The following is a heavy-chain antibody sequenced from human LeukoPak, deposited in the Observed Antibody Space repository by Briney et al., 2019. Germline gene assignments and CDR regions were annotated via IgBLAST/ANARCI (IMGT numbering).Heavy chain of an antibody. V-gene: IGHV4-59*12. CDR3: ARLKTGTAIDY. D-gene: IGHD1-1*01. CDR1: GGSISSYY. Sequence: SETLSLTCTVSGGSISSYYWSWIRQPPGKGLEWIGYIYYSGSTNYNPSLKSRVTISVDTSKNQFSLKLSSVTAADTAVYYCARLKTGTAIDYWGQGTLVTVSS. J-gene: IGHJ4*02. CDR2: IYYSGST.